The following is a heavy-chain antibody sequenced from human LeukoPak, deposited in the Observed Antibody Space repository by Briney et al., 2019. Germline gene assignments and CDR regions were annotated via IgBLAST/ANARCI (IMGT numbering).Heavy chain of an antibody. Sequence: PGGSLRLSCAASGFTFSSHSMNWVRQAPGKGLEWVSSISSSSSYIYYADSVKGRFTISRDNAKNSLYLQMNSLRAEDTAVYYCARDGYYYDSSGYYYEGYFQHWGQGTLVTVSS. CDR2: ISSSSSYI. D-gene: IGHD3-22*01. CDR1: GFTFSSHS. V-gene: IGHV3-21*01. CDR3: ARDGYYYDSSGYYYEGYFQH. J-gene: IGHJ1*01.